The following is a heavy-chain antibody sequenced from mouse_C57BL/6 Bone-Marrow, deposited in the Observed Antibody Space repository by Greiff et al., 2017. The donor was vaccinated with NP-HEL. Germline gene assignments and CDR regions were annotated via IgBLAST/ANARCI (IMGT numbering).Heavy chain of an antibody. CDR3: TCGSKEFAY. Sequence: EVKVEESGGGLVQPGGSMKLSCVASGFTFSNYWMNWVRQSPEKGLEWVAQISLTSDNYATHYAVSVKGRFTISRDDSKISVYLQMNNLRAEDTGIYFCTCGSKEFAYWGQGTLVTVSA. J-gene: IGHJ3*01. D-gene: IGHD1-1*01. CDR1: GFTFSNYW. V-gene: IGHV6-3*01. CDR2: ISLTSDNYAT.